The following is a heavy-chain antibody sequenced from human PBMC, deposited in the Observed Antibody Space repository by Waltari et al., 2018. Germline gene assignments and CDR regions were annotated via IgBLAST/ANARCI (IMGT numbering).Heavy chain of an antibody. Sequence: QVQLQESGPGLVKPSQTLSLTCTVSGGSISTGGYYWNWIRQHPGRGLEWIGYVYYSGSTYFSPSLKSRLDMSVDMSKNQFSLKLTSVTAADSAVYFCARLDSSGFYMFDSWGQGTLVTVSS. CDR3: ARLDSSGFYMFDS. V-gene: IGHV4-31*03. J-gene: IGHJ4*02. D-gene: IGHD3-22*01. CDR2: VYYSGST. CDR1: GGSISTGGYY.